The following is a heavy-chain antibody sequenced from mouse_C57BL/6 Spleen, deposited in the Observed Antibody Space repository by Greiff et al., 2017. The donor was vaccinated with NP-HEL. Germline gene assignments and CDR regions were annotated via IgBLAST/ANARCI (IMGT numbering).Heavy chain of an antibody. CDR3: ARRGDYYGSSFFDY. CDR2: IYWDDDK. CDR1: GFSLSTSGMG. D-gene: IGHD1-1*01. V-gene: IGHV8-12*01. Sequence: QVTLKVSGPGILQSSQPLSLTCSFSGFSLSTSGMGVSWIRQPSGKGLEWLAHIYWDDDKRSNPSLKRRLTISKDTSRNQVFLKITSVDTADTATYYCARRGDYYGSSFFDYWGQGTTLTVSS. J-gene: IGHJ2*01.